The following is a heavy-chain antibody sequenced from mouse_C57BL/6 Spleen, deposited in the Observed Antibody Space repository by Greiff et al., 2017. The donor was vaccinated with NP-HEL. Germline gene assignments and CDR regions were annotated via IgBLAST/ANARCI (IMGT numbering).Heavy chain of an antibody. CDR3: AKEDGYYGREAWFAY. J-gene: IGHJ3*01. V-gene: IGHV1-64*01. CDR1: GYTFTSYW. Sequence: QVHVKQPGAELVKPGASVKLSCKASGYTFTSYWMHWVKQRPGQGLEWIGMIHPNSGSTNYNEKFKSKATLTVDKSSSTAYMQLSSLTSEDSAVYYCAKEDGYYGREAWFAYWGQGTLVTVSA. D-gene: IGHD1-1*01. CDR2: IHPNSGST.